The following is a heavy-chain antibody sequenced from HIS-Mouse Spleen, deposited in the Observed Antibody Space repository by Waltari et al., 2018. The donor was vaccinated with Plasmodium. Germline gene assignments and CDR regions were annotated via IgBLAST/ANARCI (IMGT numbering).Heavy chain of an antibody. D-gene: IGHD3-3*01. Sequence: QVQLQQWGAGLLKPSETLSLTCAVYGGAFRGIYWSWIRQPPGKGLEWIGEINHSGSTNYNPSLKSRVTISVDTSKNQFSLKLSSVTAADTAVYYCARVTSSGVYWYFDLWGRGTLVTVSS. CDR2: INHSGST. CDR3: ARVTSSGVYWYFDL. J-gene: IGHJ2*01. CDR1: GGAFRGIY. V-gene: IGHV4-34*01.